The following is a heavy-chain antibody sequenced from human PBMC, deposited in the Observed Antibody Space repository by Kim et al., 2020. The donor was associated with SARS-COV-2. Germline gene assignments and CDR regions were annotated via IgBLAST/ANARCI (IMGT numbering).Heavy chain of an antibody. V-gene: IGHV3-15*01. Sequence: PVKGRFTISRDDSKNTLYLQMNSLKTEDTAVYYCTTTMVRGVISGTTGNYWGQGTLVTVSS. J-gene: IGHJ4*02. D-gene: IGHD3-10*01. CDR3: TTTMVRGVISGTTGNY.